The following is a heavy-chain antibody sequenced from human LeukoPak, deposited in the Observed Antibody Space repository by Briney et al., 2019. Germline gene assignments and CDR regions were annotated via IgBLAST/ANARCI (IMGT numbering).Heavy chain of an antibody. CDR2: IYYSGST. J-gene: IGHJ4*02. CDR1: GGSISSSSYH. D-gene: IGHD3-22*01. CDR3: ARPAAYYDSSDPYDY. V-gene: IGHV4-39*01. Sequence: PSETLSLTCTVSGGSISSSSYHWGWIRQPPGKGLEWIGSIYYSGSTYYNPSLKSRVTISVDTSKNQFSLKLSSVTAADTAVYYCARPAAYYDSSDPYDYWGQGTLVTVSS.